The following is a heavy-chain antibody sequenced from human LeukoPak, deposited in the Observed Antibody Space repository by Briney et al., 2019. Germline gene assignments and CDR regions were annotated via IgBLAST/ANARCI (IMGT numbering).Heavy chain of an antibody. J-gene: IGHJ4*02. V-gene: IGHV3-53*01. CDR3: AKTGGYDGVGPHDY. CDR1: GFTVSSNY. D-gene: IGHD5-12*01. CDR2: IYSGGST. Sequence: GGSLRLSCAAPGFTVSSNYMSWVRQAPGKGLEWVSVIYSGGSTYYADSVKGRFTISRDNSKYTLYLQMNSLRADDTALYFCAKTGGYDGVGPHDYWGQGTLVTVSS.